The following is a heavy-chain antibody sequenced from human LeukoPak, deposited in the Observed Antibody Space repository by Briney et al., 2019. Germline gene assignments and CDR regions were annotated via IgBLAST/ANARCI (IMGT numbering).Heavy chain of an antibody. CDR3: ARGTTTVTLFDY. D-gene: IGHD4-17*01. CDR2: IRYDGSKK. CDR1: GFTFSNYA. V-gene: IGHV3-30*14. J-gene: IGHJ4*02. Sequence: GGSLRLSCAASGFTFSNYAMHWVRQAPGKGLEWVTFIRYDGSKKYYADSVKGRFTISRDNSKNTLYLQMNSLRAEDTAVYYCARGTTTVTLFDYWGQGTLVTVSS.